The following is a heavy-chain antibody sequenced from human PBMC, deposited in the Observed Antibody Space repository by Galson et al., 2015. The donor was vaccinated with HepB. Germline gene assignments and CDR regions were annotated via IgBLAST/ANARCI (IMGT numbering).Heavy chain of an antibody. J-gene: IGHJ4*02. V-gene: IGHV4-39*01. CDR2: IFYTGKT. Sequence: PPGKGLEWIGSIFYTGKTFYNPSLKSRVIISVDRSKNQFSLKLYSVTAADTAVFYCARHGGDDLSSRPHPVDYWGRGTLVTVAS. CDR3: ARHGGDDLSSRPHPVDY. D-gene: IGHD5-24*01.